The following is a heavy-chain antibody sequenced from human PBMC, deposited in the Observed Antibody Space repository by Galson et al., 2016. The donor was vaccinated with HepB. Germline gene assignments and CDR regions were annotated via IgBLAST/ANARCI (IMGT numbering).Heavy chain of an antibody. CDR1: GFELSYYY. J-gene: IGHJ4*02. V-gene: IGHV3-11*06. CDR2: TRSSSSYT. Sequence: SLRLSCAASGFELSYYYMSWIRQAPGKGLEWLAYTRSSSSYTYYANSVKGRFTISRDDTKNSVHLQMNSLRAEDTAVYYCARHSSSWSTEPFEYWGQGTLVTVSS. CDR3: ARHSSSWSTEPFEY. D-gene: IGHD6-13*01.